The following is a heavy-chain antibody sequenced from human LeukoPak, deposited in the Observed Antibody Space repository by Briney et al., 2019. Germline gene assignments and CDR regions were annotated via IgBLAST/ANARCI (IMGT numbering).Heavy chain of an antibody. Sequence: GGSLRLSCAACGVTISDHYMSWIRQSPGKGLEWISYVTSSGSSTKYADSVKGRFTISRDNAKNSVALQMNSLRAEDTAVYYCARERRGSYYAFESWGQGTLVTVSS. CDR3: ARERRGSYYAFES. V-gene: IGHV3-11*01. CDR2: VTSSGSST. J-gene: IGHJ4*02. D-gene: IGHD3-10*01. CDR1: GVTISDHY.